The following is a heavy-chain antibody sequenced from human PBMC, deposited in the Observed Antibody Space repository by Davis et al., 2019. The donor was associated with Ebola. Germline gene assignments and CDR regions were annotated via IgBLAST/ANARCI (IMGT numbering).Heavy chain of an antibody. CDR1: GFTFSSYD. V-gene: IGHV3-23*01. J-gene: IGHJ4*02. CDR3: ARAVNYYGSGSLWY. D-gene: IGHD3-10*01. CDR2: ISGSASDT. Sequence: GESLKISCAASGFTFSSYDMSWVRQAPGKGLEWVSGISGSASDTYYTDSVKGRFTISRDNSKNTLYLQMNSLRAEDTAVYYCARAVNYYGSGSLWYWGQGTLVTVSS.